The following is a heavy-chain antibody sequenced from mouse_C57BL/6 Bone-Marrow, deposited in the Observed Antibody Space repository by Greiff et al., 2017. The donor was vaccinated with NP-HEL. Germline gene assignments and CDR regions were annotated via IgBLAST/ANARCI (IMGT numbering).Heavy chain of an antibody. CDR1: GYTFTSYD. V-gene: IGHV1-85*01. Sequence: VQLQQSGPELVKPGASVKLSCKASGYTFTSYDINWVKQRPGKGLEWIGWIYPRDGSTNDNEKFKGKATLTVDTSSSTAYMELHSLTSEDSAGYCGARDYYDGSSYVGVAYWGQGTLVTVSA. D-gene: IGHD1-1*01. J-gene: IGHJ3*01. CDR2: IYPRDGST. CDR3: ARDYYDGSSYVGVAY.